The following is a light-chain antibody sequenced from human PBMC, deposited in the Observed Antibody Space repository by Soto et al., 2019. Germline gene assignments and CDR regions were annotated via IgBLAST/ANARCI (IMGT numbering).Light chain of an antibody. J-gene: IGLJ1*01. CDR3: SSYKSSSAYV. CDR2: DVS. V-gene: IGLV2-14*01. CDR1: SSDVGGYNY. Sequence: QYALTQPASVSGSPGQSITISCTGTSSDVGGYNYVSWYQQHPGTAPKLMIYDVSNRPSGVSNRFSGSKSGNTASLTISGRQAEDEADYYCSSYKSSSAYVFGTGTKVTVL.